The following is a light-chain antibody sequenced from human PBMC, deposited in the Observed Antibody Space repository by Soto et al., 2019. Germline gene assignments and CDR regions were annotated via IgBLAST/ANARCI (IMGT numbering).Light chain of an antibody. J-gene: IGKJ5*01. Sequence: DIPMTQSPSSLSASVGDRVTITCQASQDISTYLNWYQQKPGKAPKLLIYDASNLETGVPSRFSGSGSGTDFTFTISSLQPEDIAKYYCQQFEDSPRAIIFGQGTRLDLK. CDR2: DAS. CDR3: QQFEDSPRAII. V-gene: IGKV1-33*01. CDR1: QDISTY.